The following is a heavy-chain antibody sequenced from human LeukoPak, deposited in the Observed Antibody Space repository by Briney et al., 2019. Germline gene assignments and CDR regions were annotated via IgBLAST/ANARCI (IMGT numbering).Heavy chain of an antibody. CDR3: TTNRIAAAARENYYYYYMDV. D-gene: IGHD6-13*01. Sequence: PGGSLRLSCAASGFTFSNAWMSWVRQAPGKGLEWVGRIKSKTDGGTTDYAAPVKGRFTISRDDSKNTLYLQMNSLKTEDTAVYYCTTNRIAAAARENYYYYYMDVWGKGTTVTNSS. V-gene: IGHV3-15*01. CDR1: GFTFSNAW. J-gene: IGHJ6*03. CDR2: IKSKTDGGTT.